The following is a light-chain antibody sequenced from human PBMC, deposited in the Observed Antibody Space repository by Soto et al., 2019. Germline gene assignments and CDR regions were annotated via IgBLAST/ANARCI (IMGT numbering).Light chain of an antibody. CDR2: GAS. CDR1: QTISHY. J-gene: IGKJ1*01. V-gene: IGKV1-39*01. CDR3: QQSYSSPD. Sequence: DIQMTQSPSSLSASVGDRVTITCRASQTISHYLNWYQQKPGNAPKLLIYGASNLQSGVPSRFSGSGSGTDFTLIISSLQPEDFATYYCQQSYSSPDFGQGTKVDIK.